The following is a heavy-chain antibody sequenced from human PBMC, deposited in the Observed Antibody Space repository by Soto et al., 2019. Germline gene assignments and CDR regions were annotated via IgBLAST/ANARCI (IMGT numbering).Heavy chain of an antibody. J-gene: IGHJ3*02. CDR3: ARARLGEVVVADTKGPDAFDI. V-gene: IGHV3-33*01. CDR2: IWYDGSNK. CDR1: GFTFSSYG. D-gene: IGHD2-15*01. Sequence: GGSLRLSCAASGFTFSSYGMHWVRQAPGKGLEWVAVIWYDGSNKYYADSVKGRFTITRDNSKNTLYLQMNSLRAEDTAVYYCARARLGEVVVADTKGPDAFDIWGQGTMVTVSS.